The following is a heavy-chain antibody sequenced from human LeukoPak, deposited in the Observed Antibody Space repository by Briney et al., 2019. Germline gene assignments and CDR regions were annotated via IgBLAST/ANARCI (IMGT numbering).Heavy chain of an antibody. V-gene: IGHV1-69*08. CDR2: SVPIFDTT. Sequence: SVKVSCKASGGTFGSYTINCVRQAPGQGLEWMGRSVPIFDTTNYARNFQDRVTITADKSTTTVYMELTSLKYEDTAVYYCSGDHNWRHNSWGQGTLVTVSS. CDR3: SGDHNWRHNS. J-gene: IGHJ5*02. CDR1: GGTFGSYT.